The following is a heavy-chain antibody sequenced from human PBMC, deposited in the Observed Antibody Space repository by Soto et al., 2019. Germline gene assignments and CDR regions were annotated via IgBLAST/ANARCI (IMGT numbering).Heavy chain of an antibody. V-gene: IGHV4-39*01. CDR3: ARHRRQWLAHIDR. Sequence: QLQLQESGPGLVKPSETLSLTCTVSGDSIRTSSYYWGWIRQPPGKGLEWIGSIYNSGSTYYKPSLKSRVTISVDTSKNEFSLKLSSVTAADTAVYFCARHRRQWLAHIDRWGRGTLVTVFS. CDR1: GDSIRTSSYY. CDR2: IYNSGST. D-gene: IGHD6-19*01. J-gene: IGHJ2*01.